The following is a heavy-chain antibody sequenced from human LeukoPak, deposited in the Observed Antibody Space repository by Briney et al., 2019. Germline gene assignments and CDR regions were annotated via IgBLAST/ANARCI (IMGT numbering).Heavy chain of an antibody. CDR1: GYTFTSYE. D-gene: IGHD2-2*01. V-gene: IGHV1-8*03. CDR3: ARKLGYCSSTSCYYWFDP. CDR2: MNPNSGNT. Sequence: ASVKVSCKASGYTFTSYEINRVRQATGQGLEWMGWMNPNSGNTGYAQKFQGRVTITRNTSISTAYMELSSLRSEDTAVYYCARKLGYCSSTSCYYWFDPWGQGTLVTVSS. J-gene: IGHJ5*02.